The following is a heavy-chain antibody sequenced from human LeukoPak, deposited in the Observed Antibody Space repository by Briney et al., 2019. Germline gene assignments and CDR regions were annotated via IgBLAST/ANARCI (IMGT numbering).Heavy chain of an antibody. CDR3: ARDDSASQFDY. CDR1: GRSLSSYY. V-gene: IGHV4-59*01. CDR2: IYYSGST. Sequence: SETLSLTCTVSGRSLSSYYWSWIRQPPGKGLEWIGYIYYSGSTNYNPSLKSRVTISADTSKNQFSLKLSSVTAADTAVYYCARDDSASQFDYWGQGTLVTVSS. D-gene: IGHD3-10*01. J-gene: IGHJ4*02.